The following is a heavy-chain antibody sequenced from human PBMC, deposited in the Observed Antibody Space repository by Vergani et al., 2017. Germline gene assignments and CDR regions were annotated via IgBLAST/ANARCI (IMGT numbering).Heavy chain of an antibody. CDR1: GFTFSSYW. J-gene: IGHJ6*02. D-gene: IGHD6-13*01. CDR3: ARDSMAAAGRYYYYYYDMDV. Sequence: EVQLVESGGGLVQPGGSLRLSCAASGFTFSSYWMSWVRQAPGKGLEWVANIKQDGSEKYYVDSVKGRFTISRDNAKNSLYLQMNSLRAEDTDVYYCARDSMAAAGRYYYYYYDMDVWGQGTTVTVSS. CDR2: IKQDGSEK. V-gene: IGHV3-7*01.